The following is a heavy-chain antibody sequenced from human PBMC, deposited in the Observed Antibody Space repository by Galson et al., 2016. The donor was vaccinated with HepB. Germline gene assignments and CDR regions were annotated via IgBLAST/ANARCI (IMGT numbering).Heavy chain of an antibody. CDR3: ARDGCSTTTCYSDYYYYHGLDV. V-gene: IGHV3-11*01. D-gene: IGHD2-2*01. Sequence: YPDSMRGRFTVSRDNAKNSLFLQLNSLRAEDTAVYYCARDGCSTTTCYSDYYYYHGLDVWGKGTTVTVSS. J-gene: IGHJ6*04.